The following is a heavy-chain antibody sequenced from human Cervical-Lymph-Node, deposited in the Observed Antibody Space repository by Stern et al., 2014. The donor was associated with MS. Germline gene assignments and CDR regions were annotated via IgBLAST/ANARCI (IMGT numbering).Heavy chain of an antibody. CDR1: GGTFSRYA. CDR2: VIPIFGTA. D-gene: IGHD1-26*01. V-gene: IGHV1-69*01. CDR3: ARGELKEGLVRGMDV. J-gene: IGHJ6*02. Sequence: QVQLVESGAEVKKHGSSVKVSCKASGGTFSRYAISWVRQAPGQGLEWVGGVIPIFGTANYAQKFQGRVTITADESTSTAYMELSSLRSEDTAVYYCARGELKEGLVRGMDVWGQGTTVTVSS.